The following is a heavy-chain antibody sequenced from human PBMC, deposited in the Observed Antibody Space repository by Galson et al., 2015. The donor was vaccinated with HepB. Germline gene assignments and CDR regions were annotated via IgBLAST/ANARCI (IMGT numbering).Heavy chain of an antibody. J-gene: IGHJ1*01. D-gene: IGHD6-19*01. CDR2: ISYDGSNK. CDR1: GFTFSGYA. V-gene: IGHV3-30*04. Sequence: SLRLSCAASGFTFSGYAMHWVRQAPGKGLEWVAVISYDGSNKYYADSVKGRFTISRDNSKNTLYLQMNSLRAEDTAVYYCASGQWLVGDPAEYFQHWGQGTLVTVSS. CDR3: ASGQWLVGDPAEYFQH.